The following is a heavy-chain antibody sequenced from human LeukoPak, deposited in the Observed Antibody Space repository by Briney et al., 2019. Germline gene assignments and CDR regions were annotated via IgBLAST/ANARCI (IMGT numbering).Heavy chain of an antibody. CDR2: IYYSGST. Sequence: RASETLSLTCSVSGGSVSSANYYWSWVRQPPGKGLEWIGYIYYSGSTNYNPSLKSRVTISVDTSKNQFSLKLSSVTAADTAVYYCARGYDFWSGYPYNWFDPWGQGTLVTVSS. D-gene: IGHD3-3*01. J-gene: IGHJ5*02. CDR1: GGSVSSANYY. CDR3: ARGYDFWSGYPYNWFDP. V-gene: IGHV4-61*01.